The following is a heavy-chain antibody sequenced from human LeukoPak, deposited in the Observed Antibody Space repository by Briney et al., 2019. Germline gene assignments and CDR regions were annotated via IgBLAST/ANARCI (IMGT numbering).Heavy chain of an antibody. J-gene: IGHJ5*02. V-gene: IGHV3-74*01. D-gene: IGHD3-16*01. CDR1: GFTFSTYG. Sequence: PGGSLRLSCAASGFTFSTYGMHWVRQAPGKGLVWVSRINTDGSGTSYADSVKGRFTISRDNAKNTLYLQMNSLRAEDTAVYYCARGLGSPVPTWFDPWGQGTLVTVSS. CDR3: ARGLGSPVPTWFDP. CDR2: INTDGSGT.